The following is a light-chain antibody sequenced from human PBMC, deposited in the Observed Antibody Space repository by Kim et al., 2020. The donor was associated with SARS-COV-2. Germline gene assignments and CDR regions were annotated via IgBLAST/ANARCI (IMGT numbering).Light chain of an antibody. V-gene: IGKV1-9*01. J-gene: IGKJ2*01. CDR2: AAS. CDR3: QHLNSYPPYT. CDR1: QGISRY. Sequence: FVGDRVTITCRASQGISRYLAWFQQKPGKAPKLLIYAASTLQSGVPSRFSGSGSGREFTLTISSLQPEDFATYYCQHLNSYPPYTFGQGTKVDIK.